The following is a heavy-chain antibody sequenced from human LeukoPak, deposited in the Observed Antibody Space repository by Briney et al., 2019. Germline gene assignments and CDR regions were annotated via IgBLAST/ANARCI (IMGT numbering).Heavy chain of an antibody. CDR1: GGSISSYY. D-gene: IGHD6-25*01. Sequence: SETLSLTCTVSGGSISSYYWSWIRQPPGKGLEWIGYIYYSGSTNYNPSLKSRVTISVDTSKNQLSLKLSSVTAADTAVYYCARERQRRFDYWGQGTLVTVSS. CDR2: IYYSGST. CDR3: ARERQRRFDY. V-gene: IGHV4-59*01. J-gene: IGHJ4*02.